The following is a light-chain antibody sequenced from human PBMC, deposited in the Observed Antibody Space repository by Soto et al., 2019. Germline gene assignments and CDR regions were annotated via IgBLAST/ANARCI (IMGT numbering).Light chain of an antibody. CDR2: DVS. CDR1: SSDVGGYNS. CDR3: SSYTSGSTVV. J-gene: IGLJ2*01. V-gene: IGLV2-14*01. Sequence: QSVLTQPASVSGSPGQSITISCAGTSSDVGGYNSVSWYQQHPDKAPKLMIYDVSNRPSGVSDRFSGSKSGNTASLTISGLQAEDEADYYCSSYTSGSTVVFGGGTKVTVL.